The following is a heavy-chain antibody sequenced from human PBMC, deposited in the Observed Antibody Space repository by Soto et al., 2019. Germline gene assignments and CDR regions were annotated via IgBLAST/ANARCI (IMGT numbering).Heavy chain of an antibody. J-gene: IGHJ4*02. CDR3: ARDDYDSSGYYYVDY. CDR2: IWYDGSNK. D-gene: IGHD3-22*01. CDR1: GFTFSSYG. Sequence: PGGFLRLSCAASGFTFSSYGMHWVRQAPGKGLEWVAVIWYDGSNKYYADSLKGRFTISRDNSKKTLYLQVNSLRAEDTAVYFCARDDYDSSGYYYVDYWGQGTLVTVSS. V-gene: IGHV3-33*01.